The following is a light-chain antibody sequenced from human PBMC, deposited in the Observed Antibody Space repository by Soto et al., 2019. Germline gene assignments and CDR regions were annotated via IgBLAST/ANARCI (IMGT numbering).Light chain of an antibody. V-gene: IGKV1-12*01. J-gene: IGKJ4*01. CDR3: QQANSLPLA. CDR2: AAS. Sequence: DIQMTQSPSSVSASVGDRVTITCRASQGISSWLAWYQQNPGKAPKLLIYAASSLQSGVPSRCSGSGAGTECTLTIRSRQPEGVATDYWQQANSLPLAIGGRTKVEIK. CDR1: QGISSW.